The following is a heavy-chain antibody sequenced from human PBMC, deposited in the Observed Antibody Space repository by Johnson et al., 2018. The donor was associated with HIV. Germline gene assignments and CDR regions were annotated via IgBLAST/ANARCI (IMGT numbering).Heavy chain of an antibody. D-gene: IGHD3-9*01. Sequence: QVQLVESGGGVVQPGRSLRLSCAASGFTFSSYAMHWVRQAPGKGLAWVAVISYDGSNKYYADSVKGRFTISRDNSKNTLYLQMNSLRADDTAVYYCAKDLRVFDWFNAYDAFDMWGQGTMVTVS. CDR1: GFTFSSYA. J-gene: IGHJ3*02. CDR2: ISYDGSNK. CDR3: AKDLRVFDWFNAYDAFDM. V-gene: IGHV3-30-3*01.